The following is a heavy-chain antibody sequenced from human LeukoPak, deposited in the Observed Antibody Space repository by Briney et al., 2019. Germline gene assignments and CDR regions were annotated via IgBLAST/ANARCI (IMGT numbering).Heavy chain of an antibody. J-gene: IGHJ5*02. D-gene: IGHD2-15*01. Sequence: SVTVSCKASGGTFSSYAISWVRQAPGQGLEWMGGIIPIFGTANYAQKFQGRVTITADESTSTAYMELSSLRSEDTAVYYCARVGPYCSGGSCYGWFDPWGQGTLVTVSS. CDR3: ARVGPYCSGGSCYGWFDP. CDR2: IIPIFGTA. V-gene: IGHV1-69*01. CDR1: GGTFSSYA.